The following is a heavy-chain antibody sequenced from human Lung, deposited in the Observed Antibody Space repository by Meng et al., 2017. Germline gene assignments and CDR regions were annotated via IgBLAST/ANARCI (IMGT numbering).Heavy chain of an antibody. V-gene: IGHV4-34*01. CDR1: GGSFSDYY. J-gene: IGHJ4*02. Sequence: QLHQWGEGLLKPSETLSLTCVVSGGSFSDYYWSWIRQPPGKGLEWIGEINHSGSTNYNPSLESRATISVDTSQNNLSLKLSSVTAADSAVYYCARGPTTMAHDFDYWGQGTLVTVSS. CDR3: ARGPTTMAHDFDY. CDR2: INHSGST. D-gene: IGHD4-11*01.